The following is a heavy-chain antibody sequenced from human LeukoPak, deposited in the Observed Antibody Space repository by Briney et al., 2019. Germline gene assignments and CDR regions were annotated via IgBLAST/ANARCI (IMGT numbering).Heavy chain of an antibody. V-gene: IGHV4-38-2*02. J-gene: IGHJ4*02. CDR1: GYSISSGYY. D-gene: IGHD6-13*01. CDR3: ARGVRFLYSSSPSYFDY. CDR2: IYHSGST. Sequence: PSETLSLTCTVTGYSISSGYYWGWIRQPPGKGLEWIGYIYHSGSTYYNPSLKSRVTISVDRSKNQFSLKLSSVTAADTAVYYCARGVRFLYSSSPSYFDYWGQGTLVTVSS.